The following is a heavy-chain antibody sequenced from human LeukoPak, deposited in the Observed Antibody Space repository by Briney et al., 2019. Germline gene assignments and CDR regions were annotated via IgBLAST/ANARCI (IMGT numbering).Heavy chain of an antibody. Sequence: SETLSLTCTVSGGSIRSYYWSWIRQPPGKGLEWIGYIYYSGSTNYNPSLKSRVTISVDTSKNQFSLKLGSVTAADTAVYYCARDSGSSGYYSSYNWFDPWGQGTLVTVSS. CDR1: GGSIRSYY. J-gene: IGHJ5*02. V-gene: IGHV4-59*01. D-gene: IGHD3-22*01. CDR2: IYYSGST. CDR3: ARDSGSSGYYSSYNWFDP.